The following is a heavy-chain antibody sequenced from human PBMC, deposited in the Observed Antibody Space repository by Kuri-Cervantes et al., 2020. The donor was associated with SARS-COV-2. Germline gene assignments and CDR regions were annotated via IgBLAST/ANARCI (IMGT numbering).Heavy chain of an antibody. CDR3: AREATD. Sequence: SETLSLTCTVSGGSISSSSYYWGWIRQPPGKGLEWIGYIYYSGSTNYNPSLKSRVTISVDTSKNQFSLKLSSVTAADTAVYYCAREATDWGQGTLVTVSS. J-gene: IGHJ4*02. CDR1: GGSISSSSYY. V-gene: IGHV4-61*05. CDR2: IYYSGST.